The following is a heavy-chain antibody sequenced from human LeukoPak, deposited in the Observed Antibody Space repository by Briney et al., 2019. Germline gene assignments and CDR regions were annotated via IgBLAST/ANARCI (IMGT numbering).Heavy chain of an antibody. V-gene: IGHV3-21*01. CDR1: GFTFSTYI. D-gene: IGHD2-15*01. Sequence: GGSLRPSCAASGFTFSTYIMNWVRQAPGKGLEWLSSISSSSAYIYYADSVKGRFTISRDNAKNSLFLQMNSLRAEDTAVYYCEAVLGGRDYWGQGTLVTVSS. CDR3: EAVLGGRDY. CDR2: ISSSSAYI. J-gene: IGHJ4*02.